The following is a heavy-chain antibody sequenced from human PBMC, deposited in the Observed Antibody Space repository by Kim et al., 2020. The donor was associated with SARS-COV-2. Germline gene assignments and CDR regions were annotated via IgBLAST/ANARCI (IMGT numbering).Heavy chain of an antibody. CDR1: GFTFSSYW. Sequence: GGSLRRSCAASGFTFSSYWMSWVRQAPGKGLEWVANIKQDGSEKYYVDSVKGRFTISRDNAKNSLYLQMNSLRAEDTAVYYCARIVVVPAARYVYYYYMNVWGKGTTVTVSS. CDR3: ARIVVVPAARYVYYYYMNV. J-gene: IGHJ6*03. D-gene: IGHD2-2*01. V-gene: IGHV3-7*01. CDR2: IKQDGSEK.